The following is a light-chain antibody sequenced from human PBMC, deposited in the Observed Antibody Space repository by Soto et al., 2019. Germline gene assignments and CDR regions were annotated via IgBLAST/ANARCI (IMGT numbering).Light chain of an antibody. CDR1: QSIITF. J-gene: IGKJ1*01. CDR3: QQGYSSPRT. V-gene: IGKV1-39*01. CDR2: AAS. Sequence: DIPMTQSPSSLSASVGDSVTIXXRASQSIITFLNWYQQTPGKAPKIXIFAASSLQSGVPSRFSGSGSGTDFTLTISSLQPEDFATYYCQQGYSSPRTFGQGTKVDIK.